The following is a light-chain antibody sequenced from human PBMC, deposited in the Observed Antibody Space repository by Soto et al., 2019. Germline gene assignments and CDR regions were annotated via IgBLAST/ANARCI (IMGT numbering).Light chain of an antibody. CDR2: DAS. CDR3: QQYNTYST. V-gene: IGKV1-5*01. J-gene: IGKJ5*01. Sequence: DIQMTQSPSTLSASVGDRVTITCRASQSISSWLAWYQQKPGKAPKLLIYDASSLESGVPSRFSGGGSGTEFTLTISSLQPDDFATYYCQQYNTYSTFGQRTLPEIK. CDR1: QSISSW.